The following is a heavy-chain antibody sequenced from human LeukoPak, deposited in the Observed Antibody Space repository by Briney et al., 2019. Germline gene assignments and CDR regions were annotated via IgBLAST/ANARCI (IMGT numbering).Heavy chain of an antibody. D-gene: IGHD4-17*01. CDR3: ASLPVATVTTGYYYGMDV. CDR2: IIPIFGTA. Sequence: ASVKVSCKASGGTFSSYAISWVRQAPGQGLEWMGGIIPIFGTANYAQKFQGRVTITADESTSTAYMELSSLRSEDTAVYYCASLPVATVTTGYYYGMDVWGQGTLVTVSS. CDR1: GGTFSSYA. V-gene: IGHV1-69*13. J-gene: IGHJ6*02.